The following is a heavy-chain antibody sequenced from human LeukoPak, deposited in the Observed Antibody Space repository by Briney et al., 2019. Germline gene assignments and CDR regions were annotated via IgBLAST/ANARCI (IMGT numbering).Heavy chain of an antibody. D-gene: IGHD3-22*01. V-gene: IGHV3-30*18. J-gene: IGHJ3*02. CDR2: ISGDGGSK. CDR3: EKSVQYYYDRSAWHAFHI. Sequence: GGSLRLSCAASGFTFSSYGMRWVRQAPGKGLEWVSVISGDGGSKYYADSVMIRLFIARDNYNNTLYLQMNSLCAHETSVYYCEKSVQYYYDRSAWHAFHICGQGA. CDR1: GFTFSSYG.